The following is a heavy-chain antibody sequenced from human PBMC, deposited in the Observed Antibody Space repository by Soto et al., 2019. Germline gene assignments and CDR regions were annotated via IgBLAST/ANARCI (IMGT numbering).Heavy chain of an antibody. Sequence: QVQLQESGPGLVKPSGTLSLTCAVSGGSISSSNWWSWVRQPPGKGLEWIGEIYRSGSTNYNPSLKSRVTIAVDKSKNQFSLKLSSVTAADPAVYYCARVIATAVHWFDPWGQGTLVTVSS. V-gene: IGHV4-4*02. CDR1: GGSISSSNW. CDR3: ARVIATAVHWFDP. J-gene: IGHJ5*02. D-gene: IGHD6-13*01. CDR2: IYRSGST.